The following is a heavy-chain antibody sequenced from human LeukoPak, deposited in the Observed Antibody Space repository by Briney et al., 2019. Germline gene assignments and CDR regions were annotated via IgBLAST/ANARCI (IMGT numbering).Heavy chain of an antibody. D-gene: IGHD3-22*01. V-gene: IGHV3-23*01. CDR3: AKGYYDSTGYPLRPSFDY. J-gene: IGHJ4*02. Sequence: GSLRLSCAASGFTFSGYAMTWVRQAPGKGLEWVSTIGVSGGSTFYADSVKGRFTNSRDNSKNTLYLQMNSLRVEDTAVYYCAKGYYDSTGYPLRPSFDYWGQGTLVTVSS. CDR1: GFTFSGYA. CDR2: IGVSGGST.